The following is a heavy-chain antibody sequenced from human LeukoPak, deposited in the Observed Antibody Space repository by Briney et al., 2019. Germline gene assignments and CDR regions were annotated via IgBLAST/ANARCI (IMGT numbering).Heavy chain of an antibody. J-gene: IGHJ4*02. CDR2: FYSGDTT. CDR3: ARDEKYYDSSGYAGY. V-gene: IGHV3-53*01. CDR1: GFTASSNY. Sequence: GGSLRLSCAASGFTASSNYMSWVRQAPGKGLEWVSVFYSGDTTYYADSVKGRFTISRDNSKNTLYLQMNSLRAEDTAVYYCARDEKYYDSSGYAGYWGQGTLVTVSS. D-gene: IGHD3-22*01.